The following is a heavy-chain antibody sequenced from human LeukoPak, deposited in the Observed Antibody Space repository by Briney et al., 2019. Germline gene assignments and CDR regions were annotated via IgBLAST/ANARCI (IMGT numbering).Heavy chain of an antibody. J-gene: IGHJ3*02. CDR1: GFTFSNYA. CDR2: ISGSGGST. Sequence: GGSLRLSCAASGFTFSNYAMSWVRQPPGNGLEWVSGISGSGGSTYYADPVKGRVTISRDNSKNTLYLQMNSLRAEDTAVYYCAKLRADHDAFDIWGQGTMVTVSS. CDR3: AKLRADHDAFDI. V-gene: IGHV3-23*01.